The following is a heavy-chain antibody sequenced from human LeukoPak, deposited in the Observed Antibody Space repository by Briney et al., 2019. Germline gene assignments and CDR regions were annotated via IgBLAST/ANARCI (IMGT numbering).Heavy chain of an antibody. CDR2: IRYDGSNK. D-gene: IGHD2-15*01. CDR1: GFTFSSYG. Sequence: GGSLRLSCAASGFTFSSYGMHWVRQAPGKGLEWVAFIRYDGSNKYYADSVKGRFTISRDNSKNTLYLQMNSLRAEDTAVYYCAKSHIVYCSGGSCYEVDYWGQGTLVTVSS. J-gene: IGHJ4*02. CDR3: AKSHIVYCSGGSCYEVDY. V-gene: IGHV3-30*02.